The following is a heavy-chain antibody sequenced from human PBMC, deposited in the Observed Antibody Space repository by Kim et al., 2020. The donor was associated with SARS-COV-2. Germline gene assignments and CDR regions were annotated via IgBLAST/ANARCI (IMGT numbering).Heavy chain of an antibody. CDR3: ARYQGGTVWNGRNGGWFDP. Sequence: SETLSLTCTVSGGSISSYYWSWIRQPPGKGLEWIGYIYYSGSTNYNPSLKSRVTISVDTSKNQFSLKLSSVTAADTAVYYCARYQGGTVWNGRNGGWFDPWGQGTLVTVSS. CDR2: IYYSGST. J-gene: IGHJ5*02. V-gene: IGHV4-59*01. D-gene: IGHD1-1*01. CDR1: GGSISSYY.